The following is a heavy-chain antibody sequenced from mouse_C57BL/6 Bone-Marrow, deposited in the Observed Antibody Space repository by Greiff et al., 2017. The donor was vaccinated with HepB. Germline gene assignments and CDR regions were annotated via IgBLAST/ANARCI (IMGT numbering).Heavy chain of an antibody. Sequence: QVQLKESGAELARPGASVKMSCKASGYTFTSYTMHWVKQRPGQGLEWIGYINPSSGYTKYNQKFKDKATLTADKSSSTAYMQLSSLTSEDSAVYYCAIYGSSYFAYWGQGTLVTVSA. CDR3: AIYGSSYFAY. J-gene: IGHJ3*01. CDR2: INPSSGYT. CDR1: GYTFTSYT. D-gene: IGHD1-1*01. V-gene: IGHV1-4*01.